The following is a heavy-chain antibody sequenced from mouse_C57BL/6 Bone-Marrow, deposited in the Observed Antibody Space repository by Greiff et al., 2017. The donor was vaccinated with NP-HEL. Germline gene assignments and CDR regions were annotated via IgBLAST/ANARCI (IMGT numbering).Heavy chain of an antibody. V-gene: IGHV1-62-2*01. D-gene: IGHD2-3*01. Sequence: QVQLQQSGAELVNPGASVKLSCKASGYTFTEYTIHWVKQRSGQGLEWIGWFYPGSGSIKYNEKFKDKATLTADKSSSTVYMELSRLTSEDSAVYFCARHPPIYDGYQTGIWYFDVWGTGTTVTVSS. J-gene: IGHJ1*03. CDR2: FYPGSGSI. CDR1: GYTFTEYT. CDR3: ARHPPIYDGYQTGIWYFDV.